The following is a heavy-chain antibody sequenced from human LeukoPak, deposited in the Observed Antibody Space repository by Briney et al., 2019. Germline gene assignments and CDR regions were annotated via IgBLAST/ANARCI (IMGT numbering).Heavy chain of an antibody. V-gene: IGHV3-21*01. CDR2: IGSSSSYI. CDR3: VPMGSNDFDP. J-gene: IGHJ5*02. Sequence: GGSLRLSCAASGFTFSTYSMNWVRQAPGRGLEWVSYIGSSSSYIDYAGSVRGRFTVSRDNAKNSLYLQMNSLRDEDTAVYYCVPMGSNDFDPWGQGSLVIVSS. CDR1: GFTFSTYS. D-gene: IGHD4/OR15-4a*01.